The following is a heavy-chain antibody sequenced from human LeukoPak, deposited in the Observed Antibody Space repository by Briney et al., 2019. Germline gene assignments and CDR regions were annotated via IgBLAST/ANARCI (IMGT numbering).Heavy chain of an antibody. J-gene: IGHJ5*02. CDR3: ASRTDCSGGSCYSHWFDP. V-gene: IGHV4-4*07. CDR1: RGSISSYY. Sequence: PSETLSLTSTLSRGSISSYYWSSIRQPARKGLEWIGRIYSSGSTTYNPSPKSRVTLSVDTSKNQSSLKLRSGTSAATAGLYFASRTDCSGGSCYSHWFDPWGQGTLATVSS. D-gene: IGHD2-15*01. CDR2: IYSSGST.